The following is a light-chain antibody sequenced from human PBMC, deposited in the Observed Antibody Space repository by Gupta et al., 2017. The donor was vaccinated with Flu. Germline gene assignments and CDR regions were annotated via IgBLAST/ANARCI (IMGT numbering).Light chain of an antibody. Sequence: DIRMTQSPSSLSASVGDRVTLTCRAGQGVLTYVNWYQQRPGKPPKLLVSDATRLHVGVPSRFSGSGSGTDFTLTIDNLHPDDFATYFCQQASGIPSSFGPGTRVEI. V-gene: IGKV1-39*01. CDR2: DAT. J-gene: IGKJ1*01. CDR3: QQASGIPSS. CDR1: QGVLTY.